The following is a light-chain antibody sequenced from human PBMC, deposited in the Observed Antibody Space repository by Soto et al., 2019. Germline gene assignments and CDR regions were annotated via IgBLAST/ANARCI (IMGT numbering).Light chain of an antibody. J-gene: IGKJ3*01. CDR2: GSS. CDR1: QSIKSH. V-gene: IGKV1-39*01. CDR3: QQSYTFPFT. Sequence: DIQMTQSPSSLSASVGDRVTVTCRASQSIKSHLNWYQQKVGQAPKLLIYGSSTLEGGVPSRFSGRGSGTEFTLTISSLQPEDSATYYCQQSYTFPFTFGPGTKVNIK.